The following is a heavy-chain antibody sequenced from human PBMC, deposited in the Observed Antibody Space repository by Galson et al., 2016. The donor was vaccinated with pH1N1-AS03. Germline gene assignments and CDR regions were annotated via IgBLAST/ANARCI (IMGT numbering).Heavy chain of an antibody. CDR3: ARDSGYCRSTSCRGDAFDI. CDR1: GFTFSTLW. CDR2: IKQDGSEK. V-gene: IGHV3-7*03. Sequence: SLRLSCAAPGFTFSTLWMTWVRQAPGKGLEWVANIKQDGSEKYYVDSVKGRFTISRDNAKNSLYLQMNSLRAEDTAVYYCARDSGYCRSTSCRGDAFDIWGQGTMVTVSS. D-gene: IGHD2-2*01. J-gene: IGHJ3*02.